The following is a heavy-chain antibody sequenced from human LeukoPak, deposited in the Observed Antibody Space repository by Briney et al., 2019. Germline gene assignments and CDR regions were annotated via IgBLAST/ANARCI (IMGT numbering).Heavy chain of an antibody. CDR1: GYTFTGYY. V-gene: IGHV1-18*04. Sequence: ASVKVSCKASGYTFTGYYMHWVRQAPGQGLEWMGWISAYNGNTNYAQKLQGRVTMTTDTSTSTAYMELRSLRSDDTAVYHCARDRGFYDSSGGYWGQGTLVTVSS. D-gene: IGHD3-22*01. CDR2: ISAYNGNT. J-gene: IGHJ4*02. CDR3: ARDRGFYDSSGGY.